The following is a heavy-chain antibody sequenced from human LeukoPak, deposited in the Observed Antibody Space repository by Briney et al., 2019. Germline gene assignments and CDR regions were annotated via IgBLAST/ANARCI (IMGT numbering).Heavy chain of an antibody. CDR3: AKVRLRGTLYGVDY. Sequence: TGGSLRLSCAASGFTFDDYAMHWVRQSPGKGLEWVSLIGGDGGSTYYADSVRGRFTISRDSSKTSLYLQMNSLRSDDTAFYYCAKVRLRGTLYGVDYWGQGTLVTVSS. J-gene: IGHJ4*02. CDR1: GFTFDDYA. D-gene: IGHD2-8*01. V-gene: IGHV3-43*02. CDR2: IGGDGGST.